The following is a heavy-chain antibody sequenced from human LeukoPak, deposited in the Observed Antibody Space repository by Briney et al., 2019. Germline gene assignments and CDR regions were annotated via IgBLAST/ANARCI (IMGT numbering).Heavy chain of an antibody. J-gene: IGHJ6*04. CDR2: INHSGST. CDR1: GGSFSDYY. V-gene: IGHV4-34*01. D-gene: IGHD3-9*01. CDR3: ARGGKYYDILTGYSSGYYYGMDV. Sequence: SETLSLTCAVYGGSFSDYYWSWIRQPPGKGLEWIGEINHSGSTNYNPSLKSRVTISVDTSKNQFSLKLSSVTAADTAVYYCARGGKYYDILTGYSSGYYYGMDVWGKGTTVTVSS.